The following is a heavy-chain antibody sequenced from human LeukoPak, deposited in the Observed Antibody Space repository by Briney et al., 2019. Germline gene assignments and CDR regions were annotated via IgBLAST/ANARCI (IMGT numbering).Heavy chain of an antibody. CDR2: ISWNSGSI. CDR3: AKNRFLEWSRFFDY. CDR1: GFTFDDYA. D-gene: IGHD3-3*01. J-gene: IGHJ4*02. V-gene: IGHV3-9*01. Sequence: GGSLRLSCAASGFTFDDYAMHWVRQAPGKGLEWVSGISWNSGSIGYADSVKGRFTISRDNAKNSLYLQMNSLRAEDTAVYYCAKNRFLEWSRFFDYWGQGTLVTVSS.